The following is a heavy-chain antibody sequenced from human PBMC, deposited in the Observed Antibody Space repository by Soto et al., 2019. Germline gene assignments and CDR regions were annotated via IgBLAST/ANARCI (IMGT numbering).Heavy chain of an antibody. J-gene: IGHJ6*02. D-gene: IGHD5-12*01. V-gene: IGHV3-66*01. CDR1: GFTVSSNY. CDR2: IYSGGST. CDR3: ATRYSGYDSVQFLSYYYYGMDV. Sequence: PGGSLRLSCAASGFTVSSNYMSWVRQAPGKGLEWVSVIYSGGSTYYADSVKGRFTISRDNSKNTLYLQMNSLRAEDTAVYYCATRYSGYDSVQFLSYYYYGMDVWGQGTTVTVSS.